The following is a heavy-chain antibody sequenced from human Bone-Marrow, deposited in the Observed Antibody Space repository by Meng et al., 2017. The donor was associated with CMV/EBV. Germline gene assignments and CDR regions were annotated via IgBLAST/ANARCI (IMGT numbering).Heavy chain of an antibody. CDR1: GGSIRSGDYY. CDR3: ARRGLLRYSSWYFDL. CDR2: IYYSGST. V-gene: IGHV4-30-4*08. D-gene: IGHD3-9*01. J-gene: IGHJ2*01. Sequence: QVQAHGSGPGLVKPSQTLAPTCTVSGGSIRSGDYYWSWIRQPPGKGLEWIGYIYYSGSTYYNPSLKSRVTISVDTSKNQFSLKLSSVTAADTAVYYCARRGLLRYSSWYFDLWGRGTLVTVSS.